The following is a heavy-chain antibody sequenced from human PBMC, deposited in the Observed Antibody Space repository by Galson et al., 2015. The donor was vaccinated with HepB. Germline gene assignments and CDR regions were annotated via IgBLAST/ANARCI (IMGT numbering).Heavy chain of an antibody. CDR1: GFTFSSYA. V-gene: IGHV3-23*01. CDR2: ISGSGGST. CDR3: AKGWSSGYYYYMDV. J-gene: IGHJ6*03. D-gene: IGHD1-26*01. Sequence: SLRLSCAASGFTFSSYAMSWVRQAPGKGLEWVSAISGSGGSTYYADSVKGRFTISRDNSKNTLYLQMNSLRAEDTAVYYCAKGWSSGYYYYMDVWGKGTTVTVSS.